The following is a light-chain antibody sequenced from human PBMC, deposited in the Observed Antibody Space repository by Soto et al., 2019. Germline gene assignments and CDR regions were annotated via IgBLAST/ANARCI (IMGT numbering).Light chain of an antibody. CDR2: DVS. Sequence: DIQMTQSPSTLSASVGERVNITCRASQSVSNWLAWYQQKPGKAPNLLIYDVSSLESGVPSRFSGSGSGTEFILTISSLQPDDFATYYCQQYDSYSWTFGQGTKVEMK. J-gene: IGKJ1*01. CDR3: QQYDSYSWT. CDR1: QSVSNW. V-gene: IGKV1-5*01.